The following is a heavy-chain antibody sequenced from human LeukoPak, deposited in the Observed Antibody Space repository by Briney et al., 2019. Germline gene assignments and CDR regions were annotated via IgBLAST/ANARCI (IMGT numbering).Heavy chain of an antibody. CDR1: GFVFSDYG. V-gene: IGHV3-30*02. Sequence: GGSLRLSCAASGFVFSDYGMHWVRQAPGKGLEWVAFVRYDGSNQYYADSVKGRFTISRDNAKNSLYLQMNSLRAEDTAVYYCAREGRVVPAAKGDDYYYYYYMDVWGKGTTVTVSS. CDR3: AREGRVVPAAKGDDYYYYYYMDV. J-gene: IGHJ6*03. D-gene: IGHD2-2*01. CDR2: VRYDGSNQ.